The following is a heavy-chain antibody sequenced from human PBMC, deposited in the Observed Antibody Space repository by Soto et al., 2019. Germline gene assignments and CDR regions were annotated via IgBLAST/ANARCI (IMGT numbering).Heavy chain of an antibody. D-gene: IGHD5-18*01. CDR2: ISYDGSNK. CDR3: AKDGGESGYSYGFYFDY. V-gene: IGHV3-30*18. J-gene: IGHJ4*02. Sequence: QVQLVESGGGVVQPGRSLRLSCAASGFTFSSYGMHWVRQAPGKGLEWVAVISYDGSNKYYADSVKGRFTISRDNSKNTLSLQMNSLRAEDTAVYYCAKDGGESGYSYGFYFDYWGQGTLVTVSS. CDR1: GFTFSSYG.